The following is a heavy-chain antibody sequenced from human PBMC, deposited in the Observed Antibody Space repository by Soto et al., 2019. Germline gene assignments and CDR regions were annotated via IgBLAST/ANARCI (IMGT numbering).Heavy chain of an antibody. J-gene: IGHJ4*02. V-gene: IGHV1-69*06. D-gene: IGHD3-10*01. Sequence: QVKLVQSGAEVKKPGSSVKVSCKASGGTFSSHAINWVRQAPGQGLEWMGGNVPIFGTSNYAQKFQARVTITADKSTSTAYMEISRLTFEDTALYYCARVRGDGYNSGSVYWGQGTLVTVSS. CDR3: ARVRGDGYNSGSVY. CDR2: NVPIFGTS. CDR1: GGTFSSHA.